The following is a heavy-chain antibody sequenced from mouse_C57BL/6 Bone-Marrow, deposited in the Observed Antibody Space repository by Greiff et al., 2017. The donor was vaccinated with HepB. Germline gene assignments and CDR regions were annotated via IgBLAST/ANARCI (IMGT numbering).Heavy chain of an antibody. D-gene: IGHD1-1*01. CDR2: ISSGGSYT. Sequence: EVQGVESGGDLVKPGGSLKLSCAASGFTFSSYGMSWVRQTPDKRLEWVATISSGGSYTYYPDSVKGRFTISRDNAKNTLYLHMSSLKSEDTAMYYCARPASNYYGSSYWYFDVWGTGTTVTVSS. J-gene: IGHJ1*03. CDR3: ARPASNYYGSSYWYFDV. V-gene: IGHV5-6*01. CDR1: GFTFSSYG.